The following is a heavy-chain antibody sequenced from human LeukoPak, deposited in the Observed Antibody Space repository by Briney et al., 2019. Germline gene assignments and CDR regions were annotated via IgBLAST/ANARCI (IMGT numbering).Heavy chain of an antibody. V-gene: IGHV3-23*01. J-gene: IGHJ4*02. CDR2: ISGSGGST. CDR3: AKGADPGRLDY. Sequence: GGSLRLSCAASGFTFSSYAMSWVRQSPGKGLEWVSAISGSGGSTYYADSVKGSFTLSRNNSKTTLYLKMNSLRAAVTAVSYCAKGADPGRLDYWGQGTLVTVSS. CDR1: GFTFSSYA.